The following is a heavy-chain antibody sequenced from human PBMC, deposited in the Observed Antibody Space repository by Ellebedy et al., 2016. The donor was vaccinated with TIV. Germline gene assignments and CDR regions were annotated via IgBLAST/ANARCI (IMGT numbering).Heavy chain of an antibody. CDR2: IIPILGIA. Sequence: AASVKVSCKASGGTFSSYAISWVRQAPGQGLEWMGRIIPILGIANYAQKFQGRVTITADKSTSTAYMELSSLRSEDTAVYYCARELTMVRGVIIVVLNWFDPWGQGTLVTVSS. CDR3: ARELTMVRGVIIVVLNWFDP. D-gene: IGHD3-10*01. CDR1: GGTFSSYA. V-gene: IGHV1-69*04. J-gene: IGHJ5*02.